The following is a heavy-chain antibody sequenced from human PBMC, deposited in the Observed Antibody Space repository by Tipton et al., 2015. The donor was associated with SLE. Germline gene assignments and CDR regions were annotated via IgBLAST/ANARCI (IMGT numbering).Heavy chain of an antibody. CDR2: MNPNSGNT. J-gene: IGHJ4*02. CDR3: ARPYDNFFTADY. D-gene: IGHD1-1*01. CDR1: GYTLTSYD. Sequence: QSGAEVKKPGASVKVSCKASGYTLTSYDINWVRQATGQGLEWMGWMNPNSGNTGYAQKFQGRVTMTRNTSISTAYMELSSLRSEDTAVYYCARPYDNFFTADYWGQGTLVTVSS. V-gene: IGHV1-8*01.